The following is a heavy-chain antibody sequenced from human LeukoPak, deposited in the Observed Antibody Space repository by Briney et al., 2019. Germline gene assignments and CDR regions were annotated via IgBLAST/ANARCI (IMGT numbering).Heavy chain of an antibody. V-gene: IGHV4-30-4*01. CDR3: ARKSRGYSYGYPLDYYYYGMDV. D-gene: IGHD5-18*01. J-gene: IGHJ6*02. CDR2: IYYSGST. CDR1: GGSISSGDYY. Sequence: SETLSLTCTVSGGSISSGDYYWSWIRQPPGKGLEWIGYIYYSGSTYYNPSLKSRVTISVDTSKNQFSLKLSSVTAADTAVYYCARKSRGYSYGYPLDYYYYGMDVWGQGTTVTVSS.